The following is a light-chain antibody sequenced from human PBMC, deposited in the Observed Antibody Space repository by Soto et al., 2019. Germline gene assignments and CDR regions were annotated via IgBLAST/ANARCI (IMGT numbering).Light chain of an antibody. CDR2: AAS. J-gene: IGKJ1*01. Sequence: AFQRAQAPSSLSASGGHRVSIRCLASQGIRSALGWYQQKPVKVPKLLIYAASTLQSGVPSRFSGSGFGTDFTLTINSLQPEDFATYYCLLDYAYFWAFGQGTKV. V-gene: IGKV1-6*01. CDR1: QGIRSA. CDR3: LLDYAYFWA.